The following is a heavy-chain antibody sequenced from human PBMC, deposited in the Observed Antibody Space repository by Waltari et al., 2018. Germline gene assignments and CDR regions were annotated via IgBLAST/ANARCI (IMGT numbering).Heavy chain of an antibody. D-gene: IGHD4-4*01. J-gene: IGHJ2*01. CDR1: GFTVSSNY. CDR2: IYSGGST. CDR3: ARGGYSSYWYFDL. Sequence: EVQLVESGGGLIQPGGSLRLSCAASGFTVSSNYMSWVRQAPGKGLEWVSVIYSGGSTYYAYSVKGRFTISRDNSKNTLYLQMNSLRAEDTAVYYCARGGYSSYWYFDLWGRGTLVTVSS. V-gene: IGHV3-53*01.